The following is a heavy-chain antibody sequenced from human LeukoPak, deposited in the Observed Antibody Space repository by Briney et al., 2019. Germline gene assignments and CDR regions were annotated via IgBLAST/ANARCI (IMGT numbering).Heavy chain of an antibody. Sequence: GGSLRLSCAASGFTFSSYSMSWVRQAPGKGLEWVSAISGSGGSTYYADSVKGRFTISRDNSKNTLYLQMNSLRAEDTAVYYCAKDRGAAAGHNWFDPWGQGTLVTVSS. CDR2: ISGSGGST. CDR3: AKDRGAAAGHNWFDP. V-gene: IGHV3-23*01. D-gene: IGHD6-13*01. J-gene: IGHJ5*02. CDR1: GFTFSSYS.